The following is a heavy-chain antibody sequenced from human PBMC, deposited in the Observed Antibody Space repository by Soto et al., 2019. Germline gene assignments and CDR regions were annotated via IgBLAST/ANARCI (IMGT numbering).Heavy chain of an antibody. CDR3: ARVSGTGSDSSDRFNDQFTPDAFDI. V-gene: IGHV3-21*01. J-gene: IGHJ3*02. CDR1: GFTFSSYS. Sequence: PGGSLRLSCAASGFTFSSYSMNWVRQAPGKGLEWVSSISSSSSYIYYADSVKGRFTISRDNAKNSLYLQMNSLRAEDTAVYYCARVSGTGSDSSDRFNDQFTPDAFDIWGQGTMVTVSS. CDR2: ISSSSSYI. D-gene: IGHD3-9*01.